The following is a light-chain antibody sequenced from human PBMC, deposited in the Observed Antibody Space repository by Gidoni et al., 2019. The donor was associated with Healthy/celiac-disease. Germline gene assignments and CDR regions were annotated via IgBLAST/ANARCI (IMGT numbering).Light chain of an antibody. V-gene: IGKV3-15*01. CDR1: QSVSSN. CDR3: QQYNNWPPWT. J-gene: IGKJ1*01. Sequence: LVMTQSPATLSVSPAERATLSCRASQSVSSNLAWDQQKPGQAHRLLIYGASTRATGIPARFSGSGSGTEFTLTISSLQSEDFAVYYCQQYNNWPPWTFGQGTKVEIK. CDR2: GAS.